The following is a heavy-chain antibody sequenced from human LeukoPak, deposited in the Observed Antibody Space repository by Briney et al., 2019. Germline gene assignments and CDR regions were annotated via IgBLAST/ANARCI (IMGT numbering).Heavy chain of an antibody. J-gene: IGHJ4*02. D-gene: IGHD4-23*01. CDR3: ARVSRGNSVGGDY. Sequence: SETLSLTCTVSGGSISSYYWSWIRQPPGKGLEWIGYIYYSGSTNYNPSLQSRVTISVDTSKNQFSLKLSSVTAADTAVYYCARVSRGNSVGGDYWGQGTLVTVSS. CDR2: IYYSGST. V-gene: IGHV4-59*01. CDR1: GGSISSYY.